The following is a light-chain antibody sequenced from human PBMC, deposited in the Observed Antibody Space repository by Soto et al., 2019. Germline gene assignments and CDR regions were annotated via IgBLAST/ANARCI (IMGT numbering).Light chain of an antibody. CDR2: SNN. CDR3: AAWDNSLSEYV. V-gene: IGLV1-47*01. CDR1: SSDVGGYNY. J-gene: IGLJ1*01. Sequence: QSVLTQPASVSGSPGQSITISCTGTSSDVGGYNYVSWYQQLPGTAPKLVIYSNNQRPSGVPDRFSGSKSGTSGSLAISGLQSEDEADYYCAAWDNSLSEYVFGTGTKLTVL.